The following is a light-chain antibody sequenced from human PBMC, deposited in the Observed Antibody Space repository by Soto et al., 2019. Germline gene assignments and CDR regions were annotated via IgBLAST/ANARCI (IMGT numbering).Light chain of an antibody. CDR2: GAS. V-gene: IGKV3-11*01. CDR3: QQRSNWPRT. J-gene: IGKJ2*01. CDR1: QSVGND. Sequence: EIVLTQSPATLSLSPGERATLSCRASQSVGNDLAWYQQRPGQPPRLLIYGASNRATGIPARFSGSGSGTDFTLTISSLGPEDFAVYYCQQRSNWPRTFGQGTKVEIK.